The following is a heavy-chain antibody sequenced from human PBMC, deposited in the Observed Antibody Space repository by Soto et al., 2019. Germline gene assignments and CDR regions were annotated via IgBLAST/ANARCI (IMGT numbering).Heavy chain of an antibody. D-gene: IGHD3-9*01. CDR2: IIPIFGTA. Sequence: SVKVSCKASGGTFSSYAISWVRQAPGQGLEWMGGIIPIFGTANYAQKFQGRVTITADESTSTAYMELSSLRSEDTAVYYCARGARILTGYYRGYYYGMDVWGQGTTVTVSS. CDR3: ARGARILTGYYRGYYYGMDV. J-gene: IGHJ6*02. CDR1: GGTFSSYA. V-gene: IGHV1-69*13.